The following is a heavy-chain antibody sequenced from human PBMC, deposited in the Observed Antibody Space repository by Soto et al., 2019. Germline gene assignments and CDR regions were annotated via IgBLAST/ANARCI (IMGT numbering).Heavy chain of an antibody. CDR2: INHSGST. V-gene: IGHV4-34*01. CDR3: ARDGGAARTNWFDP. J-gene: IGHJ5*02. D-gene: IGHD6-6*01. Sequence: SETLSLTCAVYGGSFSGYYWSWIRQPPGKGLEWIGEINHSGSTNYNPSLKSRVTISVDTSKNQFSLKLSSVTAADTAVYYCARDGGAARTNWFDPWGQGTLVTVSS. CDR1: GGSFSGYY.